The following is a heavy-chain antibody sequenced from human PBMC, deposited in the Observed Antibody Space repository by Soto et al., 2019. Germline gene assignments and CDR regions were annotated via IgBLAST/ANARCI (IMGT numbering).Heavy chain of an antibody. J-gene: IGHJ5*02. V-gene: IGHV1-18*01. CDR1: GYTFPSYG. CDR3: ARGPYSSSWFDP. CDR2: ISAHNGRT. D-gene: IGHD6-13*01. Sequence: QVQLVQSGAEVKKPGASVKVSCKASGYTFPSYGINWVRQAPGKGLEWMGWISAHNGRTNYAQKFQGRVTMTTDTSTSTAYMELRSLRSDDTAVYYCARGPYSSSWFDPWGQGTLVTVSS.